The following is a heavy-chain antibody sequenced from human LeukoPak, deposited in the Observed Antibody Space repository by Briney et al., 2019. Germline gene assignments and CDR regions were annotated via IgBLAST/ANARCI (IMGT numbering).Heavy chain of an antibody. Sequence: KPSETLSLTCTVSGGSISSGDYYWSWIRQPPGKGLEWIGYIYYSGSPYYNPSLKSRVTISVDTSKNQFSLKLSSVTAADTAVYYCARRHRIHYYGSGSYYNNWFDPWGQGTLVTVSS. V-gene: IGHV4-30-4*01. CDR1: GGSISSGDYY. J-gene: IGHJ5*02. D-gene: IGHD3-10*01. CDR3: ARRHRIHYYGSGSYYNNWFDP. CDR2: IYYSGSP.